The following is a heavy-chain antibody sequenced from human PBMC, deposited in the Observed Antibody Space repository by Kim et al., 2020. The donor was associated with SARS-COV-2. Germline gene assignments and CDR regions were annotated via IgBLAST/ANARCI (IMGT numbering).Heavy chain of an antibody. J-gene: IGHJ6*02. V-gene: IGHV3-43D*03. Sequence: RFTISRDNSKNSLYLQMNSLRAEDTALYYCAKDFYGSGSYYNVYYYGMDVWGQGTTVTVSS. CDR3: AKDFYGSGSYYNVYYYGMDV. D-gene: IGHD3-10*01.